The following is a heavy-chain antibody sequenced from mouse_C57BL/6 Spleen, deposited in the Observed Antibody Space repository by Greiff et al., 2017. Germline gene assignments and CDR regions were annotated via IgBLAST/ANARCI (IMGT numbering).Heavy chain of an antibody. CDR3: ATITTVVATRYFDV. CDR1: GFSLTSYG. V-gene: IGHV2-5*01. J-gene: IGHJ1*03. Sequence: VKLMESGPGLVQPSQSLSITCTVSGFSLTSYGVHWVRQSPGKGLEWLGVIWRGGSTDYNAAFMSRLSITKDNSKSQVFFKMNSLQADDTAIYYCATITTVVATRYFDVWGTGTTVTVSS. CDR2: IWRGGST. D-gene: IGHD1-1*01.